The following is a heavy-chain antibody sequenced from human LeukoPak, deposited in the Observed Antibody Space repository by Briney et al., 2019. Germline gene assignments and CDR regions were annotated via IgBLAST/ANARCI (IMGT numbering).Heavy chain of an antibody. J-gene: IGHJ4*02. D-gene: IGHD6-6*01. CDR1: GFTFSSYW. CDR3: ARGGGPDIAARPFDC. V-gene: IGHV3-74*01. CDR2: INSDGSST. Sequence: GGSLRLSCAASGFTFSSYWMHWVRQAPGKGLVWVSRINSDGSSTRCADSVKGRFTISRDNAKNTLYLRMNSLRAEDTAVYYCARGGGPDIAARPFDCWGQGTLVTVSS.